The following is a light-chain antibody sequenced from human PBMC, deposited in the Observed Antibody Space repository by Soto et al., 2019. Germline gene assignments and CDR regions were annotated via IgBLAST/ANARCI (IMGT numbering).Light chain of an antibody. Sequence: EIVMTQSPATLSVSPGERATLSCRASQSVSINLAWYQQKPGQAPRLLIYGASTRATGMPARFSGSGSGTEFTLTISSLQSEDFAVYYCQQYSNWPPTFGQGTKVEIK. V-gene: IGKV3-15*01. J-gene: IGKJ1*01. CDR1: QSVSIN. CDR3: QQYSNWPPT. CDR2: GAS.